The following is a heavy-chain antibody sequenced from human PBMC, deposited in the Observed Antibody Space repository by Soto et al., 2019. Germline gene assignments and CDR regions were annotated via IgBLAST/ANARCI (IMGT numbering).Heavy chain of an antibody. CDR3: ARGPGGYCSGGSCYWFDP. Sequence: QVQLVQSGAEVKKPGSSVKVSCKASGGTFSSYAISWVRQAPGQGLEWMGGIIPIFGTANYAQKFQGRVTITADESTSTSYRGRSSLRSEDTAVYYCARGPGGYCSGGSCYWFDPWGQGTLVTVSS. CDR1: GGTFSSYA. J-gene: IGHJ5*02. V-gene: IGHV1-69*12. CDR2: IIPIFGTA. D-gene: IGHD2-15*01.